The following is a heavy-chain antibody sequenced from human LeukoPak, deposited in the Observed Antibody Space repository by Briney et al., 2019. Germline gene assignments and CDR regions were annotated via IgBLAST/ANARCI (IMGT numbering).Heavy chain of an antibody. D-gene: IGHD7-27*01. J-gene: IGHJ4*02. CDR3: ARMLGILDY. CDR1: GFTFSTYE. CDR2: ISSSVSTI. Sequence: HPGGSLRLSCAASGFTFSTYEMNWVRQAPGKGLEWVSYISSSVSTIYYADSVKGRFTISRDNAKNSLYLQMNSLRAEDTAVYYCARMLGILDYWGQGTLVTVSS. V-gene: IGHV3-48*03.